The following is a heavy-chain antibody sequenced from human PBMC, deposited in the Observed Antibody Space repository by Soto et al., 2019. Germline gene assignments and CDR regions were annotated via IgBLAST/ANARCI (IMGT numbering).Heavy chain of an antibody. D-gene: IGHD3-9*01. J-gene: IGHJ4*02. CDR1: GFTFSNAW. CDR2: IKSKTDGGTT. V-gene: IGHV3-15*01. CDR3: TTQGYYDIYPPPDY. Sequence: GGSLRLSCAASGFTFSNAWMSWVRQAPGKGLEWVGRIKSKTDGGTTDYAAPVKGRFTISRDDSKNTLYLQMNSLKTEDTAVYYCTTQGYYDIYPPPDYWGQGTLVTVSS.